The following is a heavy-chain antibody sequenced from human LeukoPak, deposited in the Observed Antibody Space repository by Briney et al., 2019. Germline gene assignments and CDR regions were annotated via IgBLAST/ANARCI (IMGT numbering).Heavy chain of an antibody. CDR3: AILLGGLGAIAAAELPDY. Sequence: VASVKVSCKASGYTFTSYYMHWVRQAPGQGLEWMGIINPSGGSTSYAQKFQGRVTMTRDTSTSTVYMELSSLRSEDTAVYYCAILLGGLGAIAAAELPDYWGQGTLVTASS. J-gene: IGHJ4*02. V-gene: IGHV1-46*01. D-gene: IGHD6-13*01. CDR2: INPSGGST. CDR1: GYTFTSYY.